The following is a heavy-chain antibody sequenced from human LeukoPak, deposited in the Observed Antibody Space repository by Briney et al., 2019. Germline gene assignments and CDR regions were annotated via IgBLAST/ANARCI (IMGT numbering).Heavy chain of an antibody. J-gene: IGHJ4*02. D-gene: IGHD3-22*01. CDR2: IRYDGNNK. Sequence: GGSLRLSCAASGFTFGTYGMHWARQAPGKGLEWVAVIRYDGNNKFYVDSVRGRFTISRDNSKNTLYLQMNSLRAEDTAVYYCARAYYSDITDYPYIGYWGQGVLVTVSS. CDR1: GFTFGTYG. V-gene: IGHV3-33*01. CDR3: ARAYYSDITDYPYIGY.